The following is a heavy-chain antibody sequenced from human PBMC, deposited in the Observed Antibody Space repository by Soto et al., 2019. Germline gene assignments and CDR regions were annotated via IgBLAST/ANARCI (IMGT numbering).Heavy chain of an antibody. V-gene: IGHV3-74*01. J-gene: IGHJ6*02. CDR2: INDDGSST. Sequence: PGGSLRLSCAASGFTFSNYWMHWVRQAPGKGLVWVSRINDDGSSTNYADSVKGRFTVSRDNAKNTLYLQMDSLRAEDTAVYYCAREDHSSGWFRETSNGMDVWGQGTTVTVSS. D-gene: IGHD6-19*01. CDR3: AREDHSSGWFRETSNGMDV. CDR1: GFTFSNYW.